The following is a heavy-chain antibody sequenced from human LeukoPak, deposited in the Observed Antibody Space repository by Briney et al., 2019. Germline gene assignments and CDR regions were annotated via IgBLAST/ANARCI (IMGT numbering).Heavy chain of an antibody. V-gene: IGHV4-34*01. J-gene: IGHJ4*02. Sequence: SETLSLTCAVYGGSFSGYYWSWIRQPPGKGLEWIGEINHSGSTNYNPSLISRVTVSLDTSKNQFSLKLTSVTAADTAVYYCARGRAYYAPFDYWGQGTLVTVSS. D-gene: IGHD2/OR15-2a*01. CDR3: ARGRAYYAPFDY. CDR2: INHSGST. CDR1: GGSFSGYY.